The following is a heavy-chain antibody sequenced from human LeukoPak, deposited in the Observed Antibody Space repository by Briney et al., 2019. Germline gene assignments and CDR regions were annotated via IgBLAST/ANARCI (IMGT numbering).Heavy chain of an antibody. D-gene: IGHD6-19*01. Sequence: SQTLSLTCTVSGDSITSDDYYWSWIRQPAGKGLEWIGHFYASGSTNYNPSLKSRVTISVDTSKNQFSLKLNSVTAADTAVYYCARTSVSSGWFLNWFDPWGQGTLVTVSS. V-gene: IGHV4-61*09. CDR1: GDSITSDDYY. J-gene: IGHJ5*02. CDR2: FYASGST. CDR3: ARTSVSSGWFLNWFDP.